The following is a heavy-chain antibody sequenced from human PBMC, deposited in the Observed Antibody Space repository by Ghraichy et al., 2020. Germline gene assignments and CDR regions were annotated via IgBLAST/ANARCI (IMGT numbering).Heavy chain of an antibody. V-gene: IGHV3-23*01. Sequence: LSLTCGASGFTLNSYAMNWVRQAPGKGLEWVSFISGTGGSTNYADSVKGRFTVSRDNSKNTLYLQMNSLRSEDTALYYCARDGYNWIPYDYWGQGTLVTVSS. CDR2: ISGTGGST. CDR1: GFTLNSYA. J-gene: IGHJ4*02. CDR3: ARDGYNWIPYDY. D-gene: IGHD1-20*01.